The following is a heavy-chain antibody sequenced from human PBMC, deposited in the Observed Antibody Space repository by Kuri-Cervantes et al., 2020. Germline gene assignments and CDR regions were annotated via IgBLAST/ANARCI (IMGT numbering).Heavy chain of an antibody. CDR3: ARGPFDDYYDSSAYYGMDV. CDR1: GGSFSGYY. V-gene: IGHV4-34*01. D-gene: IGHD3-22*01. J-gene: IGHJ6*02. CDR2: INHSGST. Sequence: SETLSLTCAVYGGSFSGYYWSWIRQPPGKGLEWIGEINHSGSTNYNPSLKSRVTISVDTSKNQFSLKLSSVTAADTAVYYCARGPFDDYYDSSAYYGMDVWGQGTTVTVSS.